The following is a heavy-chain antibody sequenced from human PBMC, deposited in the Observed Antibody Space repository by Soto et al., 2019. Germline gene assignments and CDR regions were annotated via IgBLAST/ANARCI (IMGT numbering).Heavy chain of an antibody. V-gene: IGHV3-33*01. CDR3: ARALWGRYFDY. CDR1: GFTFNNYG. CDR2: IWRDGRNK. J-gene: IGHJ4*02. Sequence: QVQLVESGGGVVQPGRSLRLSCVASGFTFNNYGIHWVRQAPGKGLEWVAVIWRDGRNKNYADSVKGRLTLSRDDSKNTLHLQMNSLRAEDTAVYYCARALWGRYFDYWGRGPLVTVSS. D-gene: IGHD3-16*01.